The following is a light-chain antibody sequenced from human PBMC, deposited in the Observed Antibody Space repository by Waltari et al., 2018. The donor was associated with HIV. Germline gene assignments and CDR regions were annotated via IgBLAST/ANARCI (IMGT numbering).Light chain of an antibody. CDR3: QSYGSTNQV. CDR1: SASLASHY. CDR2: EDT. J-gene: IGLJ2*01. Sequence: NFVLTQPHSVSESTGKTVTIPCPRNSASLASHYVPCYQQRPGRSPTTVIYEDTQRPSGVPDRFSGSIDSSSNSASLIISGLTTEDEADYYCQSYGSTNQVFGGGTKLTVL. V-gene: IGLV6-57*01.